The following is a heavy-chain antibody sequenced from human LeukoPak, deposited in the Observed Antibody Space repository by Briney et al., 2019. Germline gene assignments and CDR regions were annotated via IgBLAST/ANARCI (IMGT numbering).Heavy chain of an antibody. V-gene: IGHV1-24*01. CDR1: GYTLTELS. Sequence: GASVKVSCKVSGYTLTELSMHWVRQAPGKGLEWMGGFDPEGGETIYAQKFQGRVTMTEDTSTDTAYMELSSLRSEDTAVYYCATEGPLGDTAMVEWTDYWGQGTLVTVSS. D-gene: IGHD5-18*01. CDR2: FDPEGGET. J-gene: IGHJ4*02. CDR3: ATEGPLGDTAMVEWTDY.